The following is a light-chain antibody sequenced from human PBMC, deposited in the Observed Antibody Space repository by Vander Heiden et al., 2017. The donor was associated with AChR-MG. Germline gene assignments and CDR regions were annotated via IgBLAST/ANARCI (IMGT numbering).Light chain of an antibody. CDR2: ELN. Sequence: QSALTQPPSASGSPGQSVTISCTGTSSDIGTYNYISWYQQHPGKAPKLIIYELNKRPSGVPDRFSGSKSGNTASLTVSGLQPEDEADYHCSSYAGNNNVVFGGGTKLTVL. CDR1: SSDIGTYNY. V-gene: IGLV2-8*01. J-gene: IGLJ3*02. CDR3: SSYAGNNNVV.